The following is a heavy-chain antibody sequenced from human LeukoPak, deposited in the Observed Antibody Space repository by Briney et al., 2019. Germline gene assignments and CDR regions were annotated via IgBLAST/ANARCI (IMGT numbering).Heavy chain of an antibody. D-gene: IGHD3-9*01. CDR3: VRDNDWAFHY. Sequence: GGSLRLSCAASGFTFSSYVMSWVRQAPGKGLEWVSYINHDAERIYYADSVKGRFTISRDNADNSLYLQMNSLRGEDTALYYCVRDNDWAFHYWGQGTLVTVSS. CDR2: INHDAERI. J-gene: IGHJ4*02. V-gene: IGHV3-48*01. CDR1: GFTFSSYV.